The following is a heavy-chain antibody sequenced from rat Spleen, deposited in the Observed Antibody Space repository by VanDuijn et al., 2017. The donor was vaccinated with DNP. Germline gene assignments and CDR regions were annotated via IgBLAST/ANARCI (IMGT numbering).Heavy chain of an antibody. V-gene: IGHV3-1*01. CDR1: GYSITSNS. Sequence: EVQLQESGSGLVKPSQSLSLTCSVTGYSITSNSWGWIRKFPGNKMEYIGHISYSGNTNYNPSLQSRNSITRDTSKNHFFQHLNSVTTEDTATYYCARWTRYFDYWGQGVMVTVSS. CDR2: ISYSGNT. D-gene: IGHD1-7*01. J-gene: IGHJ2*01. CDR3: ARWTRYFDY.